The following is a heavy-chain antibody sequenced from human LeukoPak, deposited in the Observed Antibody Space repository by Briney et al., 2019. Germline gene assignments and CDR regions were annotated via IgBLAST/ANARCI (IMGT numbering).Heavy chain of an antibody. D-gene: IGHD5-24*01. CDR2: INPIFGTA. V-gene: IGHV1-69*01. CDR3: ARADGYGNYYFDY. CDR1: GGTFSSYA. J-gene: IGHJ4*02. Sequence: SVKVSCKASGGTFSSYAISWVRQAPGQGLEWMGGINPIFGTANYAQKFQGRVTITADESTSTAYMELSSLRSEDTAVYYCARADGYGNYYFDYWGQGTLVTVSS.